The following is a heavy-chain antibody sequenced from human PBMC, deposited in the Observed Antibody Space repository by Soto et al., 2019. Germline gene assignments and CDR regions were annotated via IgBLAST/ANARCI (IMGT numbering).Heavy chain of an antibody. V-gene: IGHV4-39*07. CDR1: GGSISSSNYY. CDR3: ARRIVATETFDY. CDR2: INYSGNT. D-gene: IGHD5-12*01. Sequence: SETLSLTCTVGGGSISSSNYYWGWIRQSPGKGLEWIGSINYSGNTYYNPSLTGRVTISVDRSQSQFSLKLSSVTAADTAVYYCARRIVATETFDYWGQGTLVTVS. J-gene: IGHJ4*02.